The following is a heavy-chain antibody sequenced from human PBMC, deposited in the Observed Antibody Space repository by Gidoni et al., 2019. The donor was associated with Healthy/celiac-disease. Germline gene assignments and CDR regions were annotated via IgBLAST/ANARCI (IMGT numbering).Heavy chain of an antibody. J-gene: IGHJ4*02. CDR1: GLTFSSYA. D-gene: IGHD1-1*01. Sequence: QVQLVESGGGVVQPGRSLILLCAAAGLTFSSYAMHWVRQAPGKGLGLVAVISYYGSNKYYADSVQGRFTISRDNSKNTLYLQMNSLRAEDTAVYYCARKSAGRWVDYFDYWGQGTLVTVSS. V-gene: IGHV3-30-3*01. CDR2: ISYYGSNK. CDR3: ARKSAGRWVDYFDY.